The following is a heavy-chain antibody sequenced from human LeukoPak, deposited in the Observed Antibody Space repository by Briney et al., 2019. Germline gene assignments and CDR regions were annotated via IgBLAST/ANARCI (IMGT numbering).Heavy chain of an antibody. CDR3: ARHGGLYDSSGE. J-gene: IGHJ4*02. Sequence: MSSETLSLTCAVYGGSFSGYYWSWIRQPPGKGLEWIGEINHSGSTNYNPSLKSRVTISVDTSKNQFSLKLSSVTAADTAVYYCARHGGLYDSSGEWGPGAVVGVSS. CDR1: GGSFSGYY. V-gene: IGHV4-34*01. CDR2: INHSGST. D-gene: IGHD3-22*01.